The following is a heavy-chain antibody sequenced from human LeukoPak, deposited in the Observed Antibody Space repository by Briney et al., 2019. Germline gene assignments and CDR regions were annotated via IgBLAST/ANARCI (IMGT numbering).Heavy chain of an antibody. V-gene: IGHV1-2*04. J-gene: IGHJ3*02. CDR2: INPNSGGT. CDR1: GYTFTGYY. Sequence: GASVKVSCKASGYTFTGYYMHWVRQAPGQGLEWMGWINPNSGGTNYAQKFQGWVTMTRDTSISTAYMGLSRLRSDDTDVYYCARDRGGGYCSSTSCYPADAFDIWGQGTMVTVSS. D-gene: IGHD2-2*01. CDR3: ARDRGGGYCSSTSCYPADAFDI.